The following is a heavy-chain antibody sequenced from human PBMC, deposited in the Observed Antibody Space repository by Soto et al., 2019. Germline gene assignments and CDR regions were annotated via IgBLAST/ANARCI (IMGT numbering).Heavy chain of an antibody. J-gene: IGHJ4*02. Sequence: GGSLRLSCAASGFPFSSYWMSWVRQAPGKGLEWVANIKQDGSEKYYVDSVKGRFTISRDNAKNSLYLQMNNLRAEDTAVYYCRKQITYYGSAFYYIFSGGKEPLVTV. V-gene: IGHV3-7*01. CDR3: RKQITYYGSAFYYIFS. CDR1: GFPFSSYW. CDR2: IKQDGSEK. D-gene: IGHD3-22*01.